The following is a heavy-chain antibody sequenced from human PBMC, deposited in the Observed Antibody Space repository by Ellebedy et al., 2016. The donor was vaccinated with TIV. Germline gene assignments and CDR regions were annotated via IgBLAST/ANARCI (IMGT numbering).Heavy chain of an antibody. V-gene: IGHV1-69*04. CDR3: ARIPMTTVTIGGAWYYFDY. CDR2: IIPILGIA. CDR1: GGTFSSYA. Sequence: AASVKVSCKASGGTFSSYAISWVRQAPGQGLEWMGRIIPILGIANYAQKFRGRVTITADKSTSTAYMELSSLRSEDTAVYYCARIPMTTVTIGGAWYYFDYWGQGTLVTVSS. J-gene: IGHJ4*02. D-gene: IGHD4-17*01.